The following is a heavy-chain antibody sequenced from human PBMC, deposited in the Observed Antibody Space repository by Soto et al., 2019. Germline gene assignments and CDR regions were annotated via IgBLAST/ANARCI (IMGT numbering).Heavy chain of an antibody. D-gene: IGHD3-9*01. V-gene: IGHV3-30-3*01. J-gene: IGHJ4*02. Sequence: QVQLVESGGGVVQPVRSLRLSCAASGFIFSGYAMHWVRQSPGKGLEWVAVISYDGNTQYYADSVKCRFTVSRDNSNNMLYVQMNNLRDEHTAMYYCAKETNAYEINFWGQGTLVTVSS. CDR1: GFIFSGYA. CDR3: AKETNAYEINF. CDR2: ISYDGNTQ.